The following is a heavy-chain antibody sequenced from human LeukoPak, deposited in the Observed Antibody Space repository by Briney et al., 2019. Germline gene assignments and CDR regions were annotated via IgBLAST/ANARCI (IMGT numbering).Heavy chain of an antibody. D-gene: IGHD3-10*01. CDR2: IYDSGST. J-gene: IGHJ4*02. V-gene: IGHV4-59*01. CDR1: GDSISTYY. Sequence: PSETLSLTCTVSGDSISTYYWNWIRQPPGKGLEWIGYIYDSGSTDYNPSLKSRVTISVDTSKNQFSLKLRSVTAADTAVYYCARGRRSTYYYGSGSDRRPYYFDYWGQGTLVTVSS. CDR3: ARGRRSTYYYGSGSDRRPYYFDY.